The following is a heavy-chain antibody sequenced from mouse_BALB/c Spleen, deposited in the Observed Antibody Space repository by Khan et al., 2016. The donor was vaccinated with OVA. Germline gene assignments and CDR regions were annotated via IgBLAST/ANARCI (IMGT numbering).Heavy chain of an antibody. CDR1: GYSITSDYA. J-gene: IGHJ2*01. D-gene: IGHD3-2*02. V-gene: IGHV3-2*02. Sequence: EVQLVESGPGLVKPPQSLSLTCTVTGYSITSDYAWNWIRQFPGNKLEWMGYISYSGNTKYNPSLKSRISITRDTSKNQFFLQLNFVTIEDTATYYCARIQGGDFDYWGQGTTLTVSS. CDR3: ARIQGGDFDY. CDR2: ISYSGNT.